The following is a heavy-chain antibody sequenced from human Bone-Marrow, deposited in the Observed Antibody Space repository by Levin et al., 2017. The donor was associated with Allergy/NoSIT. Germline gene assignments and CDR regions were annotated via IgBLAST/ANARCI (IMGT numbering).Heavy chain of an antibody. CDR3: AKEHGTLFLDY. V-gene: IGHV3-30*18. J-gene: IGHJ4*02. CDR1: GFTFSSYG. CDR2: ISYDGSNK. Sequence: GESLKISCAASGFTFSSYGMHWVRQAPGKGLEWVAVISYDGSNKYYADSVKGRFTISRDNSKNTLYLQMNSLRAEDTAVYYCAKEHGTLFLDYWGQGTLVTVSS.